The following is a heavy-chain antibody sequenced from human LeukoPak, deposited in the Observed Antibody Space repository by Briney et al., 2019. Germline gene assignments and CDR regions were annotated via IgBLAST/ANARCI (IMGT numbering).Heavy chain of an antibody. Sequence: SETLSLTCTVSGGSISSYYWSWIRQPPWKGLEWIGYIYYSGSTNYNPSLKSRVTISVDTSENQFSLKLSSVTAADTAVYYCARVVGSYCFDYWGQGTLVTVSS. V-gene: IGHV4-59*01. D-gene: IGHD1-26*01. CDR3: ARVVGSYCFDY. CDR1: GGSISSYY. J-gene: IGHJ4*02. CDR2: IYYSGST.